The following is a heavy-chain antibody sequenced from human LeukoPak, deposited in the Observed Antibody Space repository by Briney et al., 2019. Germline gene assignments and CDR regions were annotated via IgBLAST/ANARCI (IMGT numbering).Heavy chain of an antibody. V-gene: IGHV3-30-3*01. CDR2: ISNDGTNK. J-gene: IGHJ4*02. CDR3: ARDLTTESRISAAGPPAY. D-gene: IGHD6-13*01. Sequence: PGGSLRLSCAASGFTFSNYAMHWVRQAPGKGLEWVAIISNDGTNKYYADSVKGRCTISRDNSKNTLYLQVNSLRDEDTAVYYCARDLTTESRISAAGPPAYWGQGTLVAVSS. CDR1: GFTFSNYA.